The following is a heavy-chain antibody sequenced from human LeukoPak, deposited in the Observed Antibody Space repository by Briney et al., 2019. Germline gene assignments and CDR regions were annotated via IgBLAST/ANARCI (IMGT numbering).Heavy chain of an antibody. J-gene: IGHJ4*02. V-gene: IGHV3-33*01. CDR2: TWYDESNN. Sequence: GGSLRLSCAASGFSFSEHGMHWVRQAPGKGPEWVTVTWYDESNNHYADSVKGRFTVSRDNAKNSLYLQMNSLRAEDTAVYYCARSYSSGPTEYWGQGTLVTVSS. CDR1: GFSFSEHG. CDR3: ARSYSSGPTEY. D-gene: IGHD6-19*01.